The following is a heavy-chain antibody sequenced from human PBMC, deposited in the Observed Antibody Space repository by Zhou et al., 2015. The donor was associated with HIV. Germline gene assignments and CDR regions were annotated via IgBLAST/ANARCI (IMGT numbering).Heavy chain of an antibody. CDR3: ASAPLRITMPTDAFDI. V-gene: IGHV1-69*01. Sequence: QVQLVQSGAEVKKPGSSVKVSCKASGGTFSSYAISWVRQAPGQGLEWMGGIIPIFGTANYAQKFQGRVTITADESTSTAYMELSSLRSEDTAVYYCASAPLRITMPTDAFDIWGQGTMVTVSS. D-gene: IGHD3-10*01. J-gene: IGHJ3*02. CDR1: GGTFSSYA. CDR2: IIPIFGTA.